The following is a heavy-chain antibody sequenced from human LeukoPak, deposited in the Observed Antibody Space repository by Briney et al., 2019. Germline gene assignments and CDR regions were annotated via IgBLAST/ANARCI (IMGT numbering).Heavy chain of an antibody. J-gene: IGHJ3*02. CDR3: ANSPLDTAMVAKYAFDI. CDR2: IIPIFGTA. Sequence: SVKVSCKASGGTFSSYAISWVRQAPGQGLEWMGGIIPIFGTANYAQKFQGRVTITADESASTAYMELSSLRSEDTAVYYCANSPLDTAMVAKYAFDIWGQGTMVTVSS. CDR1: GGTFSSYA. D-gene: IGHD5-18*01. V-gene: IGHV1-69*13.